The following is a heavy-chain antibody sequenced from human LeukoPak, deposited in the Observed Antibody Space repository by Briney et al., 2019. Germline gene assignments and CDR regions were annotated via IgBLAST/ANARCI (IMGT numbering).Heavy chain of an antibody. CDR1: GFTLMGYA. V-gene: IGHV3-23*01. CDR2: ISASGDTT. Sequence: GGSLRLSCAASGFTLMGYAMSWVRQAPGKGLEWVSAISASGDTTYYADSVKGRFTISRDNSKNTLYLQMNSLRADDTAVYYCAKDPNGDYVGAFDFWGRGTMVTVSS. CDR3: AKDPNGDYVGAFDF. J-gene: IGHJ3*01. D-gene: IGHD4-17*01.